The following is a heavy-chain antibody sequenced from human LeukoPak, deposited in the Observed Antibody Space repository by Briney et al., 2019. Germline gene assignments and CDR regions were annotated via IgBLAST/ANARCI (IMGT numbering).Heavy chain of an antibody. V-gene: IGHV1-8*01. CDR3: ARDIDKITTVRGIIITRPFNWFDP. D-gene: IGHD3-10*01. Sequence: ASVKVSCKASGYTFTSYDINWVRQATGQGLEWVGLMNPNSNNTGYAQKFQGRVTMTRNTSISTAYMELSSLRSEDTAVYYCARDIDKITTVRGIIITRPFNWFDPWGQGTLVTVSS. J-gene: IGHJ5*02. CDR2: MNPNSNNT. CDR1: GYTFTSYD.